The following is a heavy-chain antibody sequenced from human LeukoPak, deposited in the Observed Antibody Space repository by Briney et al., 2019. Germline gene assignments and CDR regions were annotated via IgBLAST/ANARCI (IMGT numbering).Heavy chain of an antibody. CDR2: IYYSGST. J-gene: IGHJ4*02. CDR3: ARDRYSGYDFDY. CDR1: GGSISSSSFY. V-gene: IGHV4-39*02. D-gene: IGHD5-12*01. Sequence: SETLSLTCTVSGGSISSSSFYWGWLRQPPGKGLEWIGSIYYSGSTYYNPSLKSRVTISVDTSKNQFSLKLSSVTAADTAVYYCARDRYSGYDFDYWGQGTLVTVSS.